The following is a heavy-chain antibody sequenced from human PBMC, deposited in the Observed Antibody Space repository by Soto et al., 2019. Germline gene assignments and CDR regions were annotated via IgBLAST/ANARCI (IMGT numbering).Heavy chain of an antibody. V-gene: IGHV3-30-3*01. D-gene: IGHD3-22*01. J-gene: IGHJ4*02. CDR2: ISYDGSNQ. Sequence: GGSLRLSCAASGFTFSLYAMHWVRQAPGKGLERVAVISYDGSNQCYADSVKGQFTISRDNSKNTLYLQMNSLRAEDTAVYYCARDEGDRSGYQIHWGQGTLVTVSS. CDR1: GFTFSLYA. CDR3: ARDEGDRSGYQIH.